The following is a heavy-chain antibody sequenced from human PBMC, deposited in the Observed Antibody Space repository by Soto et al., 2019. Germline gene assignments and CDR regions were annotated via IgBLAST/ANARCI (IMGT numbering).Heavy chain of an antibody. V-gene: IGHV3-23*01. Sequence: DVQLLESGGGLVQPGGSLTLSCAASRFTFSDYAMNWVRQAPGKGLEWVSAIGGVGGDTYYADSVKGRFTISSDNSKNTLYLQMNSLRDEDTAVYYCAKDAVAYNGKWDWFDSWGQGTLVTVSS. CDR2: IGGVGGDT. CDR1: RFTFSDYA. D-gene: IGHD6-19*01. CDR3: AKDAVAYNGKWDWFDS. J-gene: IGHJ5*01.